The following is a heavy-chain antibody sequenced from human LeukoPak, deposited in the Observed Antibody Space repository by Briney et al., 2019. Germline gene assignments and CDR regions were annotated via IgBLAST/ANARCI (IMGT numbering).Heavy chain of an antibody. CDR3: AKGIRIAVAGTRYYYGMDV. Sequence: QPGGSLRLSCAASGFSFDDYAMHWVRQAPGKALEWVSGISWNSGSIGYADSVKGRFTISRDNAKNSLYLQMNSLRAEDTALYYCAKGIRIAVAGTRYYYGMDVWGQGTTVTVSS. CDR2: ISWNSGSI. D-gene: IGHD6-19*01. V-gene: IGHV3-9*01. J-gene: IGHJ6*02. CDR1: GFSFDDYA.